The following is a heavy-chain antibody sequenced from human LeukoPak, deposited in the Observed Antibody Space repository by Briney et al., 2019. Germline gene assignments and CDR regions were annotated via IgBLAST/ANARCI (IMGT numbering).Heavy chain of an antibody. CDR1: GGSFSGYY. V-gene: IGHV4-34*01. Sequence: SETLSLTCAVYGGSFSGYYWSWIRQPPGKGLEWIGEINHSGSTNYNPSLKSRVTISVDTSKNQFSLKLSSVTAADTAVYYCARGAPYLYSGSSLRYYYYYVDVWGKGTTVTVSS. J-gene: IGHJ6*03. CDR2: INHSGST. D-gene: IGHD6-6*01. CDR3: ARGAPYLYSGSSLRYYYYYVDV.